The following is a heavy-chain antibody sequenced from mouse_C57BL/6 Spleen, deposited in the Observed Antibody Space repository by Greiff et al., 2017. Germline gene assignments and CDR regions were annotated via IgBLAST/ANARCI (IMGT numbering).Heavy chain of an antibody. CDR3: AKERNPLLRSFDY. D-gene: IGHD1-1*01. CDR1: GYTFTSYW. Sequence: QVHVKQPGPELVKPGASVKLSCKASGYTFTSYWMHWVKQRPGQGLEWIGNINPSNGGTNYNEKFKSKATLTVDKSSSTAYMQLSSRTSEDSAVYYCAKERNPLLRSFDYWGQGTTLTVSS. V-gene: IGHV1-53*01. J-gene: IGHJ2*01. CDR2: INPSNGGT.